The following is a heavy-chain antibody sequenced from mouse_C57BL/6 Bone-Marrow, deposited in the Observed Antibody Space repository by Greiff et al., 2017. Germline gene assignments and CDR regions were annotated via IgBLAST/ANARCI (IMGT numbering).Heavy chain of an antibody. J-gene: IGHJ2*01. CDR1: GFHIKDDY. CDR3: SSFDGNYFDF. V-gene: IGHV14-4*01. CDR2: IDPEIGDT. Sequence: EVQLQQSGAELVRPGASVKLSCTASGFHIKDDYIHWVKQRPEPGLEWIGWIDPEIGDTEYASKFQGKATITSDTSSNTAYLQLSSLTSEDTAVYYCSSFDGNYFDFWGQGTPLTVAS. D-gene: IGHD2-3*01.